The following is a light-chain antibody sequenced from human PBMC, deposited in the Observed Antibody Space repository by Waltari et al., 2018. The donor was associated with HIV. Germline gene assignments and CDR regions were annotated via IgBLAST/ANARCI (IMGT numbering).Light chain of an antibody. J-gene: IGLJ3*02. V-gene: IGLV2-14*01. CDR2: EVS. CDR1: SNDVGAYNL. CDR3: TSRTTNGARWV. Sequence: QSALTQPASVSGSPGQSLTISCTGTSNDVGAYNLVSWYQHHPGKSPKLIIYEVSYRPSVVSKRFSGSKSDNTASLTISGLQTGDEADYYCTSRTTNGARWVFGGGTQLTVL.